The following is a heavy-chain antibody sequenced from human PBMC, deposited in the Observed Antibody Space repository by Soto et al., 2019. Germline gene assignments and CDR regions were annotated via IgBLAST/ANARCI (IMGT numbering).Heavy chain of an antibody. Sequence: SETLSLTCTVSGGSITSSYWSWIRRPPGKGLEWIAYIYDTGISGYTPSTSYNPSLKSRVTMSVDASKSQFSLKLTSVTAADTAVYYCARARGYSGYDSYANWFDPWGQGTLVTVSS. J-gene: IGHJ5*02. V-gene: IGHV4-59*12. CDR1: GGSITSSY. CDR3: ARARGYSGYDSYANWFDP. CDR2: IYDTGISGYTPST. D-gene: IGHD5-12*01.